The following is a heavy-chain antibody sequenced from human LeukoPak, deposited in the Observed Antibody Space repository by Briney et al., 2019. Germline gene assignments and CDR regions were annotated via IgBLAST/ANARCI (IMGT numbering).Heavy chain of an antibody. CDR3: VRDTGVSAYNDY. Sequence: GGSLRLSCAASGFTFSSYGMHWVRQAPGKGLEWVAVIWYDGSNKYYADSVKGRFTISRDNSKNTLYLQMTSLRAEDTAVYYCVRDTGVSAYNDYWGQGTLVTVSS. CDR1: GFTFSSYG. V-gene: IGHV3-33*01. CDR2: IWYDGSNK. J-gene: IGHJ4*02. D-gene: IGHD2-8*02.